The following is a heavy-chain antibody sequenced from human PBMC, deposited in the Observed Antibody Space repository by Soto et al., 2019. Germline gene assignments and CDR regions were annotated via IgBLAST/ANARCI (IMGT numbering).Heavy chain of an antibody. Sequence: SETLSLTCTVSGGSISSSSYYWGWIRQPPGKGLEWIGSIYYSGSTYYNPSLKSRVTISVDTSKNQFSLKLSSVTAADTAVYYCAGDTVRGGFDYWGQGTLVTVSS. V-gene: IGHV4-39*02. J-gene: IGHJ4*02. CDR3: AGDTVRGGFDY. D-gene: IGHD3-10*01. CDR1: GGSISSSSYY. CDR2: IYYSGST.